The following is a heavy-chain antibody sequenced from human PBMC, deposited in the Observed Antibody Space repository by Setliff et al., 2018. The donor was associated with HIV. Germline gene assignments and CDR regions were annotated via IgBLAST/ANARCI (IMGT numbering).Heavy chain of an antibody. CDR2: ISGCGSGSRT. Sequence: GGSLRLSCAASGFTFSTYPMSWVRQAPGKGLEWVSGISGCGSGSRTDYVDSVKGRFTISRDSSKNTLYLQLNSLRAEDTAVYYCAKGRLRENHDWGQGTLVTVSS. J-gene: IGHJ4*02. CDR3: AKGRLRENHD. V-gene: IGHV3-23*01. CDR1: GFTFSTYP. D-gene: IGHD4-17*01.